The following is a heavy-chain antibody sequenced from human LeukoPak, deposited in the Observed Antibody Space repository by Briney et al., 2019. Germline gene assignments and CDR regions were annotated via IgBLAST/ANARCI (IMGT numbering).Heavy chain of an antibody. CDR3: ARDGIGYCSGGSCRAYYYYYMDV. CDR2: ISSSSYI. J-gene: IGHJ6*03. Sequence: PGGSLRLSCAASGFTFSSYSMNWVRQAPGKGLEWVSSISSSSYIYYADSVKGRFTISRDNAKNSLYLQMNSLRAEDTAVYYCARDGIGYCSGGSCRAYYYYYMDVWGKGTTVTISS. CDR1: GFTFSSYS. V-gene: IGHV3-21*01. D-gene: IGHD2-15*01.